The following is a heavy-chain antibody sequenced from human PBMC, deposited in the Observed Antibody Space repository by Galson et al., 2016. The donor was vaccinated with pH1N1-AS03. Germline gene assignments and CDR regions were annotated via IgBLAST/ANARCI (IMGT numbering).Heavy chain of an antibody. D-gene: IGHD4-17*01. CDR2: IFYNGTT. CDR3: ARFPDYGDDVGY. V-gene: IGHV4-59*08. J-gene: IGHJ4*02. CDR1: GGSISSYY. Sequence: LSLTCTVSGGSISSYYRSWIRQPPGKRLEWIGYIFYNGTTNYNPSLKSRVTISVDTSKNQFSLKLTSVTAADTAVYYCARFPDYGDDVGYWGQGTLVTVSS.